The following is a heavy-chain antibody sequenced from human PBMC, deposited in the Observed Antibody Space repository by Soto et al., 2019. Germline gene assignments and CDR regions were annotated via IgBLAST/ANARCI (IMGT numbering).Heavy chain of an antibody. V-gene: IGHV2-5*02. CDR1: FFSLDTSGAG. CDR2: IYWDDDK. J-gene: IGHJ4*02. D-gene: IGHD5-12*01. CDR3: ARRPREYSGYLLGGYFDY. Sequence: QITLKESGPTVVKPTQTLTLTCTFSFFSLDTSGAGVGWIRQPPGKALEWLALIYWDDDKLYNPSLKSRLTISTHTSKNQVVLTMTNMDPVDTATYYCARRPREYSGYLLGGYFDYWGQGTLVTVSS.